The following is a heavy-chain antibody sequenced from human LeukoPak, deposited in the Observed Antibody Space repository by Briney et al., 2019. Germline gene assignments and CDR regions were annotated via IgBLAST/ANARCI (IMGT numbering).Heavy chain of an antibody. J-gene: IGHJ6*03. D-gene: IGHD2-15*01. V-gene: IGHV1-8*01. CDR3: ARGRAVVAAREYYYYMDV. CDR2: MNPNSGNT. Sequence: GASVKVSCKASGYTFTSYDINWVRQATGQGLEWMGWMNPNSGNTGYAQKFQGRVTMTRNTSISTAYMELSSLRSEDTAVYYCARGRAVVAAREYYYYMDVWGKGTTVTVSS. CDR1: GYTFTSYD.